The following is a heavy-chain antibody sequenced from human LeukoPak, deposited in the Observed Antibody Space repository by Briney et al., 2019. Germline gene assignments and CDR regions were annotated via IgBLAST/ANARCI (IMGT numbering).Heavy chain of an antibody. CDR2: ISSSGSAT. D-gene: IGHD3-16*02. J-gene: IGHJ3*01. CDR3: AREPHDYVWGSFRFGGTHFDV. CDR1: GFTFSNYE. V-gene: IGHV3-48*03. Sequence: GGSLRLSCAASGFTFSNYEMNWVRQAPGKGLEWVSYISSSGSATYYADSVKGRFTLSRDNAKNSLYLQMNCLRAEDTAVYYCAREPHDYVWGSFRFGGTHFDVWGQGTMVTVSS.